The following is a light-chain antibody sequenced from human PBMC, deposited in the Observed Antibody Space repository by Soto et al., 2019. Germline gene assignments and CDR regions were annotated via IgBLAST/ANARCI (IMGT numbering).Light chain of an antibody. Sequence: EIVLTQSPATLSLSPGERATLSCRASQSVSSYLAWYQQKPGQAPRLLIYGASSRATGIPDRFSGSGSGTDFILTISSLQPEDFATYYCQQSYSSPPTFGQGTKVDIK. CDR2: GAS. J-gene: IGKJ1*01. CDR1: QSVSSY. CDR3: QQSYSSPPT. V-gene: IGKV3-11*01.